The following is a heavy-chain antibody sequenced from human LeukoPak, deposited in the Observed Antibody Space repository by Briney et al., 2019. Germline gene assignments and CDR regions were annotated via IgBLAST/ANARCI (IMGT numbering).Heavy chain of an antibody. V-gene: IGHV4-34*01. CDR3: ARGSGSSRVYYYYYYMDV. J-gene: IGHJ6*03. CDR2: INHSGST. Sequence: PSETLSLTCAVYGGSFSGYYWSWIRQPPGKGLEWIGEINHSGSTNYNPSLKSRVTISVDTSKNQFSLKLSPVTAADTGVYYCARGSGSSRVYYYYYYMDVWGKGTTVTVSS. CDR1: GGSFSGYY. D-gene: IGHD1-26*01.